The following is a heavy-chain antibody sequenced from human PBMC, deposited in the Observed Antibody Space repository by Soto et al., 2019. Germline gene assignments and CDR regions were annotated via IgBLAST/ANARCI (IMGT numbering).Heavy chain of an antibody. D-gene: IGHD3-10*01. CDR2: ISVYNGNK. V-gene: IGHV1-18*01. CDR3: ARVAITLIRGLKVDFYSMDV. CDR1: GYTFNNYG. Sequence: ASVNVSCKASGYTFNNYGITWVRQAPGQGLEWLGWISVYNGNKNYAKKVQGRVSMTADTSTSTAHMELRSLQSDDTAVYFCARVAITLIRGLKVDFYSMDVWGQGTTVTVSS. J-gene: IGHJ6*02.